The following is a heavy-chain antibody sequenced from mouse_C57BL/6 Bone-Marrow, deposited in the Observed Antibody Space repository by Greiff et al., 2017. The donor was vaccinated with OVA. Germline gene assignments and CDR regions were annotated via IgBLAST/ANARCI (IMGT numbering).Heavy chain of an antibody. CDR2: IDPSDSYT. CDR3: AREGAYGKGYFDV. D-gene: IGHD2-1*01. Sequence: VQLQQPGAELVMPGASVKLSCKASGYTFTSYWMHWVKQRPGQGLEWIGEIDPSDSYTNYNQKFKGKSTLTVDKSSSTAYMQLSSLTSEDSAVYYGAREGAYGKGYFDVWGTGTTVTVSS. CDR1: GYTFTSYW. V-gene: IGHV1-69*01. J-gene: IGHJ1*03.